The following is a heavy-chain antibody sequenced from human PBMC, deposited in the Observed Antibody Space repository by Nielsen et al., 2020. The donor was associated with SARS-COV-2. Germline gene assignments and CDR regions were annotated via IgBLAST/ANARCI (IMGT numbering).Heavy chain of an antibody. J-gene: IGHJ4*02. D-gene: IGHD7-27*01. V-gene: IGHV3-30-3*01. CDR2: ISYDGSEK. CDR3: ARGNGWGSYLDY. Sequence: GGSLRLSCAASGFTFSTYAMQWVRQAPGKGLKWVAVISYDGSEKYFADSVKGRFTISRDNSKNTLYLHMNRLRAEDTAVYYCARGNGWGSYLDYWGQGTLVTVSS. CDR1: GFTFSTYA.